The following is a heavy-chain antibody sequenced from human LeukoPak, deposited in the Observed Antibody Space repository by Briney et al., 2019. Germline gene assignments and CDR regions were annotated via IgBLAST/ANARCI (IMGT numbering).Heavy chain of an antibody. Sequence: GASVKVSCKAAGYTFTGYYIHWVRQAPGQGLEWMGWINPNSGGTKYAQNFQGRFTMTRDTSISTAYMELSRLVSDDTAVYYCARSDSSGWKDYWGQGTLVTVSS. D-gene: IGHD6-19*01. CDR2: INPNSGGT. CDR1: GYTFTGYY. J-gene: IGHJ4*02. V-gene: IGHV1-2*02. CDR3: ARSDSSGWKDY.